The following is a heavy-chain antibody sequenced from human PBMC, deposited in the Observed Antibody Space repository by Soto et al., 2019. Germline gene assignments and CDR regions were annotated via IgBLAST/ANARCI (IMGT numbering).Heavy chain of an antibody. J-gene: IGHJ4*02. CDR1: GYTFTDYY. CDR2: ISPDGGST. D-gene: IGHD3-3*01. CDR3: AKAPRGGVIIITPSAHFDY. Sequence: GSSVKVSCKASGYTFTDYYVHWVRQAPGQGLEWMGIISPDGGSTRYAQKFQGRVTMTRDTSTSTVYMELSSLRSEDTAIYYCAKAPRGGVIIITPSAHFDYWGQGTLVTVSS. V-gene: IGHV1-46*01.